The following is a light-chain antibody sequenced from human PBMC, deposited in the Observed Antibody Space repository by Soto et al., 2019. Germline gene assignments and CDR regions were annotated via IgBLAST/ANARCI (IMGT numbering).Light chain of an antibody. CDR3: QQYNSYWT. CDR2: AAS. J-gene: IGKJ1*01. Sequence: AIRMTQSPSSFSASTGDIVTITCRASQGISSYLAWYQQKPGKAPKLLIYAASTLQSGVPSRFSGSGSGTEFTLTISSLQPDDFATYYCQQYNSYWTFGQGTKVDI. CDR1: QGISSY. V-gene: IGKV1-8*01.